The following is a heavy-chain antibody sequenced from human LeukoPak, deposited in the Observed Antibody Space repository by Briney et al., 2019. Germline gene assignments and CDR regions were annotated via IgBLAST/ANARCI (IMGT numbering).Heavy chain of an antibody. J-gene: IGHJ4*02. V-gene: IGHV3-7*01. CDR1: GFTSSTYW. CDR3: ARDRGSSGWYEFDY. Sequence: GGSLRLSCAASGFTSSTYWMSWVRQAPEKGLEWVANIKQDGSEKYYVDSVKGRFTISRDNVKNSLYLQMISLRAEETAVYYCARDRGSSGWYEFDYWGQGTLVTVSS. D-gene: IGHD6-19*01. CDR2: IKQDGSEK.